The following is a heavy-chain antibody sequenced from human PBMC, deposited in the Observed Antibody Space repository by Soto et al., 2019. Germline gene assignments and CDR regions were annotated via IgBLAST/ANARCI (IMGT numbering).Heavy chain of an antibody. D-gene: IGHD3-22*01. Sequence: EVQLVESGGGLVQPGGSLRLSCVVSGFSFRDHYMDWVRQAPEKRLEWVGRTRNKAKSYSTAYAASVKGRFTISRDDSRNSVYLQMDSLRTEDTAVYYCVRVRDYYDSRGYSTDAFDIWGQGSMVTVSS. CDR3: VRVRDYYDSRGYSTDAFDI. CDR1: GFSFRDHY. J-gene: IGHJ3*02. CDR2: TRNKAKSYST. V-gene: IGHV3-72*01.